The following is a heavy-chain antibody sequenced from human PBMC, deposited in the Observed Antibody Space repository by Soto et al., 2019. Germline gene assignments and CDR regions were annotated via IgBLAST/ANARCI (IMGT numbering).Heavy chain of an antibody. D-gene: IGHD2-2*01. J-gene: IGHJ6*02. V-gene: IGHV1-2*02. Sequence: QVQLVQSGAEVKTPGASVRVSCKASGYTFTGYDIHWVREAPGQGVEWMGWINPQTGGTSYGQKFQGRVTLSRDTSITTVYLERSRLRFDDAAVYFCARERYQVISDGMDVWGQGTTVTVSS. CDR1: GYTFTGYD. CDR3: ARERYQVISDGMDV. CDR2: INPQTGGT.